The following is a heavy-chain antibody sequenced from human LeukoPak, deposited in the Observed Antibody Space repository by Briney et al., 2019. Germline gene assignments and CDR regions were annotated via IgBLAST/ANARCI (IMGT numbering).Heavy chain of an antibody. Sequence: GGSLRLSCAASGFPFVSSAMSWIRQAPGKGLEWVSSISSNSKYIYYVDSLKARVTVSRDNAKNSLFLQMNNLGAEDTAIYYCAREDQVPAAFHYWGQGALVTVSS. CDR1: GFPFVSSA. V-gene: IGHV3-21*01. J-gene: IGHJ4*02. CDR2: ISSNSKYI. CDR3: AREDQVPAAFHY. D-gene: IGHD2-2*01.